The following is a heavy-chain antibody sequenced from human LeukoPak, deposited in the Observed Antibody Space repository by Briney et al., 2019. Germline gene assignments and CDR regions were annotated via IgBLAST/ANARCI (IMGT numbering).Heavy chain of an antibody. J-gene: IGHJ6*03. Sequence: ASVTVSCAASGGTFSSYAISWVRQAPGQGPEWMGGIIPIFGTANYAQKFQGRVTITADESTSTAYMELSSLRSEDTAVYYCARRAPAATYYYYMDVWGKGTTVTVSS. CDR1: GGTFSSYA. CDR2: IIPIFGTA. V-gene: IGHV1-69*13. D-gene: IGHD2-2*01. CDR3: ARRAPAATYYYYMDV.